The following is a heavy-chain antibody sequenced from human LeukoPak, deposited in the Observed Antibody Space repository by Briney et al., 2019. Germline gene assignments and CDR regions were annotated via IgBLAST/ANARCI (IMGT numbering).Heavy chain of an antibody. D-gene: IGHD3-10*01. CDR3: AKLWDYFGSGSFSAFDS. J-gene: IGHJ5*01. Sequence: GGSLRLSCAASGFSFSNYGMHWVRQAPGKGLEWVGVIGYDGYNINYGDSVRGRFTISRDNSKNTLYLQLNSLRPEDTAVYYCAKLWDYFGSGSFSAFDSWGQGTLVTVSS. V-gene: IGHV3-30*18. CDR2: IGYDGYNI. CDR1: GFSFSNYG.